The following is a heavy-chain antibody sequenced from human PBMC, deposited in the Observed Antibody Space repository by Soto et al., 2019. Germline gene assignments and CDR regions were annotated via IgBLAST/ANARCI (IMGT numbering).Heavy chain of an antibody. J-gene: IGHJ5*02. CDR1: GGSISSSSW. D-gene: IGHD3-10*01. Sequence: SETLSLTCAVSGGSISSSSWWSWVRQPPGKGPEWIGEIYHSGSTNYNPSLKSRVTISVDKSKNQFSLKLSSVTAADTAVYYCASRRITMVRGVSNWFDPWGQGTLVTVSS. CDR3: ASRRITMVRGVSNWFDP. CDR2: IYHSGST. V-gene: IGHV4-4*02.